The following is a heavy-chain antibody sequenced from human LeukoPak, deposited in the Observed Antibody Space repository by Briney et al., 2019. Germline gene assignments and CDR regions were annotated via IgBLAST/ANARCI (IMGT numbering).Heavy chain of an antibody. V-gene: IGHV3-48*01. CDR3: ATTIEMATIYLRPLFDY. CDR2: ISSSSSTI. J-gene: IGHJ4*02. D-gene: IGHD5-24*01. Sequence: GGSLRLSCAASGFTFSSYSMNWVRQAPGKGLEWVSYISSSSSTIYYADSVKGRFTISRDNAKNSLYLQMNSLRAEDTAVYYCATTIEMATIYLRPLFDYWSQGTLVTVSS. CDR1: GFTFSSYS.